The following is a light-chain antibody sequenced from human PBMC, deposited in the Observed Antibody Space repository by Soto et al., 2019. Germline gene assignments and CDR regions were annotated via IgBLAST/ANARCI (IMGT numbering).Light chain of an antibody. V-gene: IGKV1-9*01. CDR3: QQVDSYPRT. J-gene: IGKJ1*01. Sequence: IQLTQSPSSLSASVGDRVTVTCRVSQGIGTYLVWYQQKSGKAPTVLIYASSTLQTGVPSRFSGSGSGTDFSLTISSLHPEDVATYYCQQVDSYPRTFGQGTKVDI. CDR1: QGIGTY. CDR2: ASS.